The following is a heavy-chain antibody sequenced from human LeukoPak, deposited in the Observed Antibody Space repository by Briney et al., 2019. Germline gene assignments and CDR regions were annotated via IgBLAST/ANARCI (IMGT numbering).Heavy chain of an antibody. V-gene: IGHV3-30*03. CDR3: AAEPHWYFDF. CDR1: GFAFSGFG. J-gene: IGHJ2*01. CDR2: ISSNGISK. Sequence: GRSLRLSCAASGFAFSGFGMHWVRQAPGKGLEWVALISSNGISKNYADSVKGRFTISRDNSKNTLYLQISSLRVEDTAVYYCAAEPHWYFDFWGRGTLVTVSP. D-gene: IGHD1-14*01.